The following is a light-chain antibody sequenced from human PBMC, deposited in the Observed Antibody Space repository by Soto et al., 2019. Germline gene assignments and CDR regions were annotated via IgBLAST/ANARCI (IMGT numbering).Light chain of an antibody. CDR1: SSNIGKNY. V-gene: IGLV1-51*01. Sequence: QSVLTQPPSVSTAPGQKVTISCSGSSSNIGKNYVSWYQQVPGAAPKLVIYDNYKRPSGIPDRFSGSKSGTSATLDITGLQAGDEADYFCGTWDSSLSAGVFGVGTKLTVL. J-gene: IGLJ3*02. CDR3: GTWDSSLSAGV. CDR2: DNY.